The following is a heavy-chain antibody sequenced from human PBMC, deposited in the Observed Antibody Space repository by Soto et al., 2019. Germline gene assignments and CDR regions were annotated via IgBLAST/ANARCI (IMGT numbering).Heavy chain of an antibody. V-gene: IGHV1-18*04. CDR3: ARASYYYGSGSYYGPDY. J-gene: IGHJ4*02. CDR1: GYTFTSYG. D-gene: IGHD3-10*01. CDR2: ISAYNGNT. Sequence: VQLVQSGAEVKKPGASVKVSCKASGYTFTSYGISWVRQAPGQGLEGMGWISAYNGNTNYAQKLQGRVTITTNTSTSTADMERRSLRSDDTAVYYGARASYYYGSGSYYGPDYWGQGTLVTVSS.